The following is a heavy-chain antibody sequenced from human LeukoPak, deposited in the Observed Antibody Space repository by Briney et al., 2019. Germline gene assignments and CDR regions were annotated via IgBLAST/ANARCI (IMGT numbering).Heavy chain of an antibody. V-gene: IGHV3-9*01. J-gene: IGHJ4*02. CDR1: GFIFDDYA. CDR3: AKGYYFDSSGYPIDY. Sequence: GGSLRLSCAASGFIFDDYAMHWVRQAPGKGLEWVSGISWNSGSIGSADSVKGRFTISRDNAKNSLYLQMNSLRAEDTALYYCAKGYYFDSSGYPIDYWGQGTLVTASS. D-gene: IGHD3-22*01. CDR2: ISWNSGSI.